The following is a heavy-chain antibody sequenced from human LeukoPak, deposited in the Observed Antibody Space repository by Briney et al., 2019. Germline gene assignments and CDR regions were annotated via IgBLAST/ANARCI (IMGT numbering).Heavy chain of an antibody. V-gene: IGHV1-2*02. Sequence: ASVKVSCKASGYTFTGYYMHWVRQAPGQGLEWMGWINPNSGGTNYAQKFQGRVTMTRDTSISTAYMELSRLRSGDTAVYYCARSVKEGYCSSTSCPEFDYWGQGTLVTVSS. J-gene: IGHJ4*02. D-gene: IGHD2-2*01. CDR1: GYTFTGYY. CDR3: ARSVKEGYCSSTSCPEFDY. CDR2: INPNSGGT.